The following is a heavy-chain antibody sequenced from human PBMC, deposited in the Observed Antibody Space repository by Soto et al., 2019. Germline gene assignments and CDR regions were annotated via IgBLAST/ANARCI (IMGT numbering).Heavy chain of an antibody. CDR3: ARVFSSGWYGDYYYGMDV. Sequence: SETLSLTCAVSGGSISSSNWWSWVRQPPGKGLEWIGEIYHSGSTNYNPSLKSRVTISVDKSKNQFSLKLSSVTAADTAVYYCARVFSSGWYGDYYYGMDVWGQGTSVT. CDR2: IYHSGST. J-gene: IGHJ6*02. D-gene: IGHD6-19*01. CDR1: GGSISSSNW. V-gene: IGHV4-4*02.